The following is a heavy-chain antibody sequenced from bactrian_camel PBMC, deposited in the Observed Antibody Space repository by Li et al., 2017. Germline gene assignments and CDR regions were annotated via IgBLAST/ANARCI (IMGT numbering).Heavy chain of an antibody. CDR2: LSSGGSI. CDR1: GYAFAKSD. Sequence: HVQLVESGGGSVQAGGSLRLSCTASGYAFAKSDMDWYRQSPGNECELVSSLSSGGSIDYSDSVKGRFSISRDIASRTLYLQMSNLKPEDTALYYCASKVGMCGPNWSKLRFDSRGPGTQVTVS. V-gene: IGHV3S55*01. D-gene: IGHD1*01. CDR3: ASKVGMCGPNWSKLRFDS. J-gene: IGHJ4*01.